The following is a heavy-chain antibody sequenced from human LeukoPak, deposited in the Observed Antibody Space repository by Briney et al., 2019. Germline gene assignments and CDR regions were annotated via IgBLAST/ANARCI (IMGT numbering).Heavy chain of an antibody. CDR3: ARNRDGYDAFDI. CDR1: GGSVSSGDFY. D-gene: IGHD5-24*01. CDR2: IHYSGST. Sequence: PSETLSLTCTVSGGSVSSGDFYWSWIRQPPGKGLEWIGYIHYSGSTYYNPSLKSRVTISVDTSKNQFSLKLSSVTAADTAVYYCARNRDGYDAFDIWGQGTMVTVSS. V-gene: IGHV4-30-4*02. J-gene: IGHJ3*02.